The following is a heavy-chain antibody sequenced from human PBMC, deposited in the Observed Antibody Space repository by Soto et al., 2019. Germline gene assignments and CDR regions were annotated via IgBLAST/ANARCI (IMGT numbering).Heavy chain of an antibody. V-gene: IGHV3-48*01. D-gene: IGHD2-15*01. J-gene: IGHJ4*02. CDR2: ISSISNTI. CDR1: GFTFSSYS. Sequence: GGSLRLSCAASGFTFSSYSMSWVRQAPGKGLEWVSYISSISNTIYYADSVKGRFTISRDNAKNSLYLHMNSLSAEDTAVYYCARDRGCSGGICYRDLGYWGQGTLVTVAS. CDR3: ARDRGCSGGICYRDLGY.